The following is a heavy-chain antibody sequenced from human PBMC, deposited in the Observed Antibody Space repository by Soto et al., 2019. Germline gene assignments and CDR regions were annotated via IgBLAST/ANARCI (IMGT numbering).Heavy chain of an antibody. CDR3: ARHLYNYGYDS. CDR1: GGSIRDNNNS. D-gene: IGHD3-10*01. CDR2: IYNSESKTT. J-gene: IGHJ5*01. Sequence: QVRLQESGPGLVKPSETLSLRCTVCGGSIRDNNNSWGWFRQPPGKGLEWIGTIYNSESKTTFYSPSLKGRVTLSVDASKNQFSLNLNSVTAADTALYYCARHLYNYGYDSWGLGTLVTVSS. V-gene: IGHV4-39*01.